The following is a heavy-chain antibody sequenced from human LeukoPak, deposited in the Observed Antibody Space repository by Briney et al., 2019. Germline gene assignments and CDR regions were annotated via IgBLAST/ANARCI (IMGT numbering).Heavy chain of an antibody. J-gene: IGHJ5*02. CDR2: INPSGGST. V-gene: IGHV1-46*01. Sequence: GASVKVSCKASGYTFTSYYMHWVRQAPGQGLEWMGIINPSGGSTSYAQKLQGRVSMTTDTSTSTAYMELSSLTSDDTAVYYCARGRYFDWFANWFDPWGQGTLVTVSS. D-gene: IGHD3-9*01. CDR1: GYTFTSYY. CDR3: ARGRYFDWFANWFDP.